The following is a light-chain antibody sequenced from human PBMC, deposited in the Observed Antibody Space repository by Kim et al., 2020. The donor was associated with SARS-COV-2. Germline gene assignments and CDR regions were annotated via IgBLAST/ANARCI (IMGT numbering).Light chain of an antibody. CDR2: EDD. V-gene: IGLV6-57*04. CDR3: QSYNRDNVI. Sequence: NFMLTQPHSVSESPGKTVTISCTRSSGSIDDNYVQWYQQLPGGVPTTVIYEDDQRPSGVSDRFSGSIDNSSNSASLTISGLRTEDEADYYCQSYNRDNVIFGGGTQLTVL. J-gene: IGLJ2*01. CDR1: SGSIDDNY.